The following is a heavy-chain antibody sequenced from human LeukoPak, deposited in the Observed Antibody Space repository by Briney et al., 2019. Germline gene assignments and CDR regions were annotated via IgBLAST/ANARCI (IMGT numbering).Heavy chain of an antibody. V-gene: IGHV1-24*01. CDR3: ATLKGYYDNSGYYLTRYFDY. Sequence: ASVKVSCKVSGYTLTELSMHWVRQAPGKGLEWMGGFDPEDGETIYAQKFQGRVTMTEDTSTDTAYMELSSLRSEDTAVYYCATLKGYYDNSGYYLTRYFDYWGQGTLVTVSS. J-gene: IGHJ4*02. CDR2: FDPEDGET. D-gene: IGHD3-22*01. CDR1: GYTLTELS.